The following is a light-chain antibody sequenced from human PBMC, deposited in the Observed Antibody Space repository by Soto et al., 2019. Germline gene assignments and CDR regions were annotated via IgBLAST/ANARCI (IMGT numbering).Light chain of an antibody. CDR3: SSYTSSSSYV. J-gene: IGLJ1*01. CDR1: SSDVGGYNY. CDR2: DVS. Sequence: QSALTQPASVSGSPGQSITISCTGTSSDVGGYNYVSWYQQHPGKAPKVVIYDVSYRPSGVSNRFSGSKSANTASLTISGLQAEDEADYYCSSYTSSSSYVFGTGTKLTVL. V-gene: IGLV2-14*03.